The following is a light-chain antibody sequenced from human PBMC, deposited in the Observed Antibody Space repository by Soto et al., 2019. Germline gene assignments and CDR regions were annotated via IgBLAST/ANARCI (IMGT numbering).Light chain of an antibody. CDR3: QQYNNWPRALT. CDR1: QSVSSN. J-gene: IGKJ4*01. V-gene: IGKV3-15*01. CDR2: SAS. Sequence: EIVMTQSPATLSVSPGERATLSCRASQSVSSNLAWYQQKPGQAPMLLSYSASTRSTGIPARFSGSGSETEFPLTISSLQSEDFAVYYCQQYNNWPRALTFGGGTKVEIK.